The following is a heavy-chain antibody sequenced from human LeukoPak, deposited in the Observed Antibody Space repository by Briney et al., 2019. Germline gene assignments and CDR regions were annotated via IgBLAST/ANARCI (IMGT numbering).Heavy chain of an antibody. CDR1: GGSFSGYY. D-gene: IGHD6-13*01. CDR3: ARARSSSWYRSNWFDP. CDR2: INHSGST. J-gene: IGHJ5*02. Sequence: SETLSLTCAVYGGSFSGYYWSWIRQPPGKGLEWIGEINHSGSTNYNPSLKSRVTISVDTSKNQFSLKLSSVTAADTAVYYCARARSSSWYRSNWFDPWGQGTLVTVSS. V-gene: IGHV4-34*01.